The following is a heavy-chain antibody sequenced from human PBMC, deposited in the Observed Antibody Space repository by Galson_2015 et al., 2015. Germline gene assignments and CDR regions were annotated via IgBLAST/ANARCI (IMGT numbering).Heavy chain of an antibody. Sequence: CKASGYTFTGYYMHWVRQAPGQGLEWMGWINPNSGGTNYAQKFQGWVTMTRDTSISTAYMELSRLRSDDTAVYYCARSMITFGGVIVIDAFDIWGQGTMVTVSS. J-gene: IGHJ3*02. CDR3: ARSMITFGGVIVIDAFDI. V-gene: IGHV1-2*04. CDR2: INPNSGGT. CDR1: GYTFTGYY. D-gene: IGHD3-16*02.